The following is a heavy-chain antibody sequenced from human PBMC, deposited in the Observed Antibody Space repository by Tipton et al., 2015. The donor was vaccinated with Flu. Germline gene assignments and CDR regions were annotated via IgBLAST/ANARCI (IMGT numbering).Heavy chain of an antibody. V-gene: IGHV3-21*01. Sequence: SLRLSCAASGFTFTSYWMNWVRQAPGKGLEWVSSISPSSGDIYYTDSVKGRFTISRDNAKNSVYLHMNNLRDEDTALYYCARDWSHYYFDSWGQGTLVTVSS. J-gene: IGHJ4*02. CDR2: ISPSSGDI. CDR3: ARDWSHYYFDS. CDR1: GFTFTSYW. D-gene: IGHD1-26*01.